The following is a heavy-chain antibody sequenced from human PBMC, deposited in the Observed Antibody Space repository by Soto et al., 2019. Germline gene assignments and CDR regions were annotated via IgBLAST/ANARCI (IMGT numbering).Heavy chain of an antibody. J-gene: IGHJ4*01. CDR2: TKSNTDGGTT. D-gene: IGHD3-22*01. V-gene: IGHV3-15*07. CDR3: TTDTYRPIVRVRFEY. Sequence: NGMEWVGRTKSNTDGGTTVFADPVNGRFALSRDDSNNMVYLQMNSLKIEDTAVYFCTTDTYRPIVRVRFEYWGHGTLVTV.